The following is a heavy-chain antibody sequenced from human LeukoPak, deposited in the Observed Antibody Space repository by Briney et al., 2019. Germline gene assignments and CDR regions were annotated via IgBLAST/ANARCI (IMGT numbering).Heavy chain of an antibody. V-gene: IGHV3-7*04. CDR1: GFTFSHFW. J-gene: IGHJ6*02. CDR3: ARGGGLDV. CDR2: IKKTGSET. Sequence: GGSLRLSCAASGFTFSHFWMSWVRQAPGKGLEWVAYIKKTGSETYYVDSVKGRFTITRDNTRNSLFLQMYSLRAEDTAVYFCARGGGLDVWGQGATVTVSS.